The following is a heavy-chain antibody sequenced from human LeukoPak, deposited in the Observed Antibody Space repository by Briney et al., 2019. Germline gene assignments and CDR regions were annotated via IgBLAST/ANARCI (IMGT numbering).Heavy chain of an antibody. CDR1: GFTFSSHS. J-gene: IGHJ4*02. Sequence: GGSLRLSCAASGFTFSSHSMNWVRQAPGKGLKWVSYIISSSSTIYYADSVKGRFTISRDNAKNSLYLQMNSLRAEDTAVYYCARDNYYDSSGYFGSGYWGQGTLVTVSS. D-gene: IGHD3-22*01. CDR2: IISSSSTI. CDR3: ARDNYYDSSGYFGSGY. V-gene: IGHV3-48*04.